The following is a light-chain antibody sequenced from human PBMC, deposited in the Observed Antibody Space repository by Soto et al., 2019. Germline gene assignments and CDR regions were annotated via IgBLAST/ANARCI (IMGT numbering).Light chain of an antibody. CDR1: SSNIGAGYD. V-gene: IGLV1-40*01. CDR3: QSYDSSLSAWV. CDR2: GNV. J-gene: IGLJ3*02. Sequence: QSVLTQPPSVSGAPGQTVTISCTGNSSNIGAGYDVNWYQQLPGTAPKLLISGNVNRPSGVPDRFSGSKSDTSASLAITGLQAEDEADYFCQSYDSSLSAWVFGGGTKVTVL.